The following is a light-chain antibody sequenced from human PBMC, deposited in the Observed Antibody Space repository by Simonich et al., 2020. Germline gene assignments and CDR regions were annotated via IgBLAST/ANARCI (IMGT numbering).Light chain of an antibody. CDR2: KAS. V-gene: IGKV1-5*03. J-gene: IGKJ1*01. CDR3: QQYNSYSRT. CDR1: QSISGW. Sequence: DIQMTQSPSTLSASVGDRVTITCGASQSISGWLAWYQQKPGKAPKFRIYKASSLESGVPSRCSGSGSGTEFTLTISSLQPDDFATYYCQQYNSYSRTFGQGTKVEIK.